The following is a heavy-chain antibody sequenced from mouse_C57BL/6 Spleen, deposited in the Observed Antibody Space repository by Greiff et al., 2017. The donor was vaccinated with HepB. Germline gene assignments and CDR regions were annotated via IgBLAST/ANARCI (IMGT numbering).Heavy chain of an antibody. D-gene: IGHD2-1*01. Sequence: EVKLLESGGDLVKPGGSLKLSCAASGFTFSSYGMSWVRQTPDKRLEWVATISSGGSYTYYPDSVKGRFTISRDNAKNTLYLQMSSLKSEDTAMYYCARQNYGNYDWYFDVWGTGTTVTVSS. CDR2: ISSGGSYT. V-gene: IGHV5-6*02. J-gene: IGHJ1*03. CDR3: ARQNYGNYDWYFDV. CDR1: GFTFSSYG.